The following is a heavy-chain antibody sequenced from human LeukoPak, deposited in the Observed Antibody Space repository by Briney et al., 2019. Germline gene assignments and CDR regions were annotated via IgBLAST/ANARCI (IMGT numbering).Heavy chain of an antibody. D-gene: IGHD6-13*01. V-gene: IGHV4-59*01. CDR3: ATGYSSTWYYFDY. CDR1: GDSISSYY. Sequence: SETLSLACTVSGDSISSYYWSWIRQPPGKGLEWIGYIYHSGSTNYNPSLKSRVTISADTSKDQFSLKLASVTAADTAVYYCATGYSSTWYYFDYWGQGTLVTVSS. CDR2: IYHSGST. J-gene: IGHJ4*02.